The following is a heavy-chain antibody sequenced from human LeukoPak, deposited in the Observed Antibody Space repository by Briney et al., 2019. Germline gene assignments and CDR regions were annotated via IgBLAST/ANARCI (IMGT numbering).Heavy chain of an antibody. D-gene: IGHD6-19*01. J-gene: IGHJ4*02. Sequence: GGSLRLSCAASGFTFSSYAMHWVRQAPSKGLEWVAVISYDGSNKYYADSVKGRFTISRDNSKNTLYLQMNSLGAEDKAVYYCARGEQQWLVPFDYWGQGTLVTVSS. CDR2: ISYDGSNK. V-gene: IGHV3-30-3*01. CDR1: GFTFSSYA. CDR3: ARGEQQWLVPFDY.